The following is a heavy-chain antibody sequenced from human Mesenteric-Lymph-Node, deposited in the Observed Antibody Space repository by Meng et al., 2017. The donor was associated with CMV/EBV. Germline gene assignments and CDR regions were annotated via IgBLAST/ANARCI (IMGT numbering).Heavy chain of an antibody. D-gene: IGHD3-10*01. CDR2: IIPIFGTA. Sequence: GTFSSYAISWVRQAPGQGLEWMGGIIPIFGTANYAQKFQGRVTITADESTSTAYMELSSLRSEDTAVYYCARGIYYGSGSYHYFDYWGQGTLVTVSS. CDR3: ARGIYYGSGSYHYFDY. CDR1: GTFSSYA. V-gene: IGHV1-69*01. J-gene: IGHJ4*02.